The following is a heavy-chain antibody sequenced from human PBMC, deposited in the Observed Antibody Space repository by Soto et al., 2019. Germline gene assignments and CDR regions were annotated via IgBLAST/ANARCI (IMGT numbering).Heavy chain of an antibody. V-gene: IGHV3-21*01. CDR2: ISCTSDYI. Sequence: PWGSLRLSCAASVSTFSSYSMNWVRQAPGRGLEGVAAISCTSDYIYYADSVKGRFTISRDNAKTSLYIQMNSLRAEDTAVYYCARDHRYCSGSSCRPYYYYYGMDVWGQRTTVTVSS. J-gene: IGHJ6*02. CDR3: ARDHRYCSGSSCRPYYYYYGMDV. CDR1: VSTFSSYS. D-gene: IGHD2-15*01.